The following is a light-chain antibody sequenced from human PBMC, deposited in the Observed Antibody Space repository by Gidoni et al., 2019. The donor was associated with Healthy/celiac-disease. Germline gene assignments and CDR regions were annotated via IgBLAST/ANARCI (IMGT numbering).Light chain of an antibody. CDR3: QQYNNWPPRT. J-gene: IGKJ1*01. V-gene: IGKV3-15*01. CDR2: GAS. CDR1: QSVSSN. Sequence: EIVMTQSPATLSVSPGERATLSCRASQSVSSNLAWYQQKPGQAPRLLIYGASTRATGIPARLSGSGSGTEFTLTISSLQSEDFAVYYCQQYNNWPPRTFXXXTKVEIK.